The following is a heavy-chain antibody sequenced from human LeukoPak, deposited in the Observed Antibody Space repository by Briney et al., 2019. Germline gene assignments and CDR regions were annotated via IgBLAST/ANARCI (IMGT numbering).Heavy chain of an antibody. J-gene: IGHJ4*02. Sequence: DSVKGRFTISRDISKNTLYLQMNSLRAEDTAVYCCATAAPASGWYFDYWGQGTLVTVSS. D-gene: IGHD6-19*01. V-gene: IGHV3-30*03. CDR3: ATAAPASGWYFDY.